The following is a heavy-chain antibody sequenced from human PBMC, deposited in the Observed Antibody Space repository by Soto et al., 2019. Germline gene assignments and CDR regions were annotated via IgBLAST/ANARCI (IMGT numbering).Heavy chain of an antibody. CDR1: GGSINSYY. J-gene: IGHJ3*02. Sequence: SETMSLTCTVSGGSINSYYWSWIRQPQGNGLEWIGYIYYSGSTNYNPSLKSRVTISVDTSKNQFSLKLSSVTAADTAVYYCARVWGGAFDIWGQGAMVTVSS. CDR2: IYYSGST. CDR3: ARVWGGAFDI. D-gene: IGHD3-10*01. V-gene: IGHV4-59*01.